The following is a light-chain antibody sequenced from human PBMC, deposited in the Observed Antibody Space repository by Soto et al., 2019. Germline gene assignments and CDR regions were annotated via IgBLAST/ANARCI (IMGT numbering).Light chain of an antibody. CDR2: EDN. J-gene: IGLJ1*01. Sequence: QSALTQPASVSGSPGQSITISCTGISSDVGGYNYVSWYQQHPGKAPKLMIYEDNKRPSGVSNRFSGSKSDNTASLTISGLQTEDEADYYCSSFSRSSTPYVFGTGTKVTVL. CDR1: SSDVGGYNY. CDR3: SSFSRSSTPYV. V-gene: IGLV2-14*01.